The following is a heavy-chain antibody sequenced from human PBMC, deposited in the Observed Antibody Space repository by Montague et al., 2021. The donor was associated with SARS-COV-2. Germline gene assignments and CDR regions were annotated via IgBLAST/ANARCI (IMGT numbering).Heavy chain of an antibody. CDR2: SHYGDTT. CDR1: GGSISNKDYY. D-gene: IGHD6-13*01. V-gene: IGHV4-39*01. J-gene: IGHJ4*02. CDR3: ARHPDNAGRSMDF. Sequence: SETLSLTCTVSGGSISNKDYYWGWIRQSPGKGLEWIVFSHYGDTTYYNPSIHSRITISADTTKNQFSLKLSSVTAADTAVYYCARHPDNAGRSMDFWGQGTLVTVSS.